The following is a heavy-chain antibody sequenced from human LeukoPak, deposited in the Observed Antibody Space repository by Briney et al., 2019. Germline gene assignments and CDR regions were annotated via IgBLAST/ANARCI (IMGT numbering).Heavy chain of an antibody. CDR2: ISAYNGNT. J-gene: IGHJ4*02. CDR3: ARDGELGSYHYYFDY. D-gene: IGHD1-26*01. Sequence: ASVKVSCKSSGYTFTSYVISWVRQAPGQGREWMGWISAYNGNTNYAQKLQGRVTMTTDTSTSTAYMELRSLRSDDTAVYYCARDGELGSYHYYFDYWGQGTLVTVSS. V-gene: IGHV1-18*01. CDR1: GYTFTSYV.